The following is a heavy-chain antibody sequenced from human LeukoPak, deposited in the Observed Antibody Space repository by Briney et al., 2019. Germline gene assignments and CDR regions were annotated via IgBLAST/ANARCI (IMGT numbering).Heavy chain of an antibody. J-gene: IGHJ4*02. Sequence: PGGSLRLSCAASGFTFSSYWMSWVRQAPGKGLEWVANIKQDGSEKYYVDSVKGRFTISRDNAKNSLYLQMNSLRAEDTAVYYCASEIAAYQLGHFDYWGQGTLVTVSS. CDR3: ASEIAAYQLGHFDY. D-gene: IGHD2-2*01. CDR2: IKQDGSEK. V-gene: IGHV3-7*01. CDR1: GFTFSSYW.